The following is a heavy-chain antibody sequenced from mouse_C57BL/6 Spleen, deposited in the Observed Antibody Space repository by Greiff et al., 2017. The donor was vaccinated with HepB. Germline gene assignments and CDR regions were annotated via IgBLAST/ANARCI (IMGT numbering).Heavy chain of an antibody. J-gene: IGHJ4*01. CDR1: GFTFSSYA. CDR3: ARDRGWLLNYAMDY. Sequence: EVHLVESGGGLVKPGGSLKLSCAASGFTFSSYAMSWVRQTPEKRLEWVATISDGGSYTYYPDNVKGRFTISRDNAKNNLYLQMSHLKCEDTAMYYCARDRGWLLNYAMDYWGQGTSVTVSS. CDR2: ISDGGSYT. V-gene: IGHV5-4*01. D-gene: IGHD2-3*01.